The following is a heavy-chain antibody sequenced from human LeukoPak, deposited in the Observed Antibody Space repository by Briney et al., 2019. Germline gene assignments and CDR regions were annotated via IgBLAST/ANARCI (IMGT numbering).Heavy chain of an antibody. Sequence: SETLSRTCTVSGGSISSSSYYWGWIRQPPGKGLEWIGSIYYSGSTYYNPSLKSRVTISVDTSKNQFSLKLSSVTAADTAVYYCARVSYCSSTSCYDAFDIWGQGTMVTVSS. V-gene: IGHV4-39*07. J-gene: IGHJ3*02. D-gene: IGHD2-2*01. CDR1: GGSISSSSYY. CDR3: ARVSYCSSTSCYDAFDI. CDR2: IYYSGST.